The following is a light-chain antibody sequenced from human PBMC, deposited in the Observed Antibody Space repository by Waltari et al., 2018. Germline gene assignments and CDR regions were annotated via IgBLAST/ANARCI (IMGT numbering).Light chain of an antibody. CDR1: SNDVGGYNH. Sequence: QSALTQPPSASASPGQSVTISCTGTSNDVGGYNHLSWYQQHPGKAPKLMIYEVSKRPSGVPDRFSGSKSGYTASLTVSGLQAEDEADYFCSSYAGSNNVVFGGGTKLTVL. V-gene: IGLV2-8*01. CDR2: EVS. J-gene: IGLJ2*01. CDR3: SSYAGSNNVV.